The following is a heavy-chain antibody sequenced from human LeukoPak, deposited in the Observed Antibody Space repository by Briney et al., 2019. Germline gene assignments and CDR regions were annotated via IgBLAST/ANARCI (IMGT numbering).Heavy chain of an antibody. CDR2: IIPIFGTA. D-gene: IGHD3-22*01. CDR3: ARSYYYDSSGYSSYAFDI. V-gene: IGHV1-69*05. Sequence: ASVKVSCKASGGTFSSYAISWVRQAPGQGLEWMGGIIPIFGTANYAQKFQGRFTITTDESTSTAYMELSSLRSEDTAVYYCARSYYYDSSGYSSYAFDIWGQGTMVTVSS. CDR1: GGTFSSYA. J-gene: IGHJ3*02.